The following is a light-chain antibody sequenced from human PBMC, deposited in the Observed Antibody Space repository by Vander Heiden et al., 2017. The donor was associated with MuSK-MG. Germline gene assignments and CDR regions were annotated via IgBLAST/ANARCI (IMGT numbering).Light chain of an antibody. J-gene: IGLJ2*01. CDR1: SSDVGGYNY. Sequence: QSPLTQPAAVSASPGPSITISCTGTSSDVGGYNYVSWYQQHPGKAPKLMIYDVSNRPSGVSNRFSGSKSGNTASLTISGLQAEDEADYYCSSYTSSSTYVVFGGGTKLTVL. CDR2: DVS. V-gene: IGLV2-14*01. CDR3: SSYTSSSTYVV.